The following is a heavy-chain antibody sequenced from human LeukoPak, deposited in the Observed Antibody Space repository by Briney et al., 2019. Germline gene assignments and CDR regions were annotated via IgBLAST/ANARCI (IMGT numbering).Heavy chain of an antibody. Sequence: PGGSLRLSSAASGFTFSSYWMSWVRQAPGKGLEWVANIKQDGSENYYVDSVKGRFTISRYNAKNSLYLQMNSLRAEDTAVYYCARISGSPLYYYYGMDVWGQGTTVTVSS. CDR3: ARISGSPLYYYYGMDV. CDR1: GFTFSSYW. J-gene: IGHJ6*02. V-gene: IGHV3-7*03. D-gene: IGHD3-10*01. CDR2: IKQDGSEN.